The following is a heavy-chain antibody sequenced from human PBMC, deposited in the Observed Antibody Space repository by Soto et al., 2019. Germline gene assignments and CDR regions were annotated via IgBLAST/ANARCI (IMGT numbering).Heavy chain of an antibody. CDR2: VVPDGSGT. CDR1: GFPFSRYW. Sequence: GGSLRLSCAGSGFPFSRYWMHWVRQVPGKGLMWVANVVPDGSGTTYADSVKGRFTVSRDNAKNMLYLQMNSLRVEDTALYYCARDVNAEPFDLWGQGTLVTVSS. J-gene: IGHJ5*02. CDR3: ARDVNAEPFDL. V-gene: IGHV3-74*01.